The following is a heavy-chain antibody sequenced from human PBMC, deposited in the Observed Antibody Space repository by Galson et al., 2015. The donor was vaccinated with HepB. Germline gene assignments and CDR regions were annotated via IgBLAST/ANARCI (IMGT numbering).Heavy chain of an antibody. CDR1: GFTFSSYA. Sequence: SLRLSCAASGFTFSSYAMHWVRQAPGKGLEWVAVISYDGSNKYYADSVKGRFTISRDNSKNTLYLQMNSLRAEDTAVYYCATMKWESFDYWGQGTLVTVSS. J-gene: IGHJ4*02. CDR2: ISYDGSNK. V-gene: IGHV3-30-3*01. D-gene: IGHD1-26*01. CDR3: ATMKWESFDY.